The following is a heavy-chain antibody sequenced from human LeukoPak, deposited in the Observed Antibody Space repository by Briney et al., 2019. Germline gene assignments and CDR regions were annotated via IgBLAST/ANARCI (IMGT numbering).Heavy chain of an antibody. CDR2: IYTSWST. CDR1: GGSISSYY. J-gene: IGHJ3*02. Sequence: SETLSLTCTVSGGSISSYYWSWIRQPAGKGPEWIGRIYTSWSTNYNPSLQSRVNMSVDTSKNKLSLKLSSVTAADTAVYYCARDNSANYYDSSGPLLGDAFDIWGQGTMVTVSS. D-gene: IGHD3-22*01. CDR3: ARDNSANYYDSSGPLLGDAFDI. V-gene: IGHV4-4*07.